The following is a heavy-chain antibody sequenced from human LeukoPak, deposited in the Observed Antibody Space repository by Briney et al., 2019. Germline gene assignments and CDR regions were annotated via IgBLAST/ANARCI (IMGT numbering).Heavy chain of an antibody. Sequence: GGSLRLSCAASGFTFSSYEMNWVRQAPGKGLEWVSYISSSGSTIYYADSVKGRFTISRDNAKNSLYLQMNSLRAEDTAVYYCARDTGIAVAGTPYFDYWGQGTLVTVSP. CDR2: ISSSGSTI. CDR3: ARDTGIAVAGTPYFDY. D-gene: IGHD6-19*01. CDR1: GFTFSSYE. V-gene: IGHV3-48*03. J-gene: IGHJ4*02.